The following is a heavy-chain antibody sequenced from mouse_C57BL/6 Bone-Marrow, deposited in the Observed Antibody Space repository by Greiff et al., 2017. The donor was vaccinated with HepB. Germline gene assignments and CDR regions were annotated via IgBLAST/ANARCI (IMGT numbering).Heavy chain of an antibody. Sequence: EVHLVESGGGLVKPGGSLKLSCAASGFTFSSYAMSWVRQTPEKRLEWVATISDGGSYTYYPDNVKGRFTISRDNAKNNLYLQMSHLKSEDTAMYYCARDHGDSWGQGTSVTVSS. CDR1: GFTFSSYA. V-gene: IGHV5-4*01. CDR2: ISDGGSYT. CDR3: ARDHGDS. J-gene: IGHJ4*01.